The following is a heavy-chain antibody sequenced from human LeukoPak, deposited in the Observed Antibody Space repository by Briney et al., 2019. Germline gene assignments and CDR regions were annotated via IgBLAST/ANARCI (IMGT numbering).Heavy chain of an antibody. V-gene: IGHV4-31*03. CDR3: ARLSPPRGPVFVVPAANSVAFDI. CDR2: IYYSGSA. D-gene: IGHD2-2*01. CDR1: GGSISSGGYY. J-gene: IGHJ3*02. Sequence: PSETLSLTCTVSGGSISSGGYYWSWIRQHPGKGLEWIGYIYYSGSAYYNPSLKSRVTISVDTSKNQFSLKLSSVTAADTAVYYCARLSPPRGPVFVVPAANSVAFDIWGQGTMVTVSS.